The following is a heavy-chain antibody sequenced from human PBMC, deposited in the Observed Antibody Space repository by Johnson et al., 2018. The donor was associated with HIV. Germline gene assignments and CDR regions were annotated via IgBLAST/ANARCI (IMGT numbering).Heavy chain of an antibody. Sequence: QVQLVEFGGGLVQPGGSLRLYCAAFGFTVSSNYMSWVRQAPGKGLEWVALISFVGVSKYYADSVKGRFIISRDDSKDTLHLHMNSLRPEDTAVYFCAREGNWNPTYGFDVWGQGTIATVSS. J-gene: IGHJ3*01. CDR1: GFTVSSNY. CDR2: ISFVGVSK. D-gene: IGHD1-1*01. CDR3: AREGNWNPTYGFDV. V-gene: IGHV3-30*03.